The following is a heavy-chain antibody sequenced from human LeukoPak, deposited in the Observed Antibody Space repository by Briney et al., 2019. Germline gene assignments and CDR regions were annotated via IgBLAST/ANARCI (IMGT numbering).Heavy chain of an antibody. CDR3: AKDRPNYGSGSYYNDYYYGMDV. CDR1: GLTFSSYA. J-gene: IGHJ6*02. CDR2: ISGSGDNT. Sequence: PGGSLRLSCAASGLTFSSYAMSWVRQAPGKGLEWVSAISGSGDNTYNADSVKGRFTISRDNSKNTLYLQMNSLRAEDTAVYYCAKDRPNYGSGSYYNDYYYGMDVWGQGTTVTVSS. V-gene: IGHV3-23*01. D-gene: IGHD3-10*01.